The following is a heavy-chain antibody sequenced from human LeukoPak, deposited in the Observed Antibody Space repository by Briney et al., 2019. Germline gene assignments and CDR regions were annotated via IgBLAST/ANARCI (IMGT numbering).Heavy chain of an antibody. CDR3: ARGVDSSSWYGVRIRNKNFDP. V-gene: IGHV4-34*01. Sequence: GSLRLSCAASGFTFSSYEMNWIRQPPGKGLEWIGEINHSGSTNYNPSLKSRVTISVDTSKNQFSLKLSSVTAADTAVYYCARGVDSSSWYGVRIRNKNFDPWGQGTLVTVSS. CDR2: INHSGST. CDR1: GFTFSSYE. J-gene: IGHJ5*02. D-gene: IGHD6-13*01.